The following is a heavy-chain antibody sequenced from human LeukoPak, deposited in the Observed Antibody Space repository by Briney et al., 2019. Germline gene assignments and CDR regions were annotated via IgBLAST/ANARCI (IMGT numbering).Heavy chain of an antibody. CDR1: GYTFTGYY. CDR2: INPNSGGT. J-gene: IGHJ4*02. CDR3: VRVATAASFDY. V-gene: IGHV1-2*02. Sequence: ASVKVSCKASGYTFTGYYMHWVRQAPGQGLEWMGWINPNSGGTNYAQKFQGRVAMTRDTSISTAYMELSRLRSDDTAVYYCVRVATAASFDYWGQGTLVTVSS. D-gene: IGHD6-13*01.